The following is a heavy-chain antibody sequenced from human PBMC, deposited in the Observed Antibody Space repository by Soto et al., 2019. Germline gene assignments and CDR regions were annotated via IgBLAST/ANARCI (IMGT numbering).Heavy chain of an antibody. V-gene: IGHV1-46*01. Sequence: ASVKVSCKASGYTFTSYYMHWVRQAPGQGLEWMGIINPSGGSTSYAQKFQGRVTMTRDTSTSTVYMELSSLRSEDTAVYYCARVKVAYYNSSGSFDYWGQVTMVTVSS. CDR3: ARVKVAYYNSSGSFDY. CDR1: GYTFTSYY. CDR2: INPSGGST. D-gene: IGHD3-22*01. J-gene: IGHJ4*02.